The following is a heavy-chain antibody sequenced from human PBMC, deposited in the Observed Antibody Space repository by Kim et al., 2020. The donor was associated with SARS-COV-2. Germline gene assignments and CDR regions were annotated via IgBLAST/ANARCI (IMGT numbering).Heavy chain of an antibody. Sequence: GGSLRLSCAASGFTFSSYEMNWVRQAPGKGLEWVSYISSSGSTIYYADSVKGRFTISRDNAKNSLYLQMNSLRAEDTAVYYCARGRVTIFGVVERPNWFDPWGQGTLVTVSS. CDR2: ISSSGSTI. V-gene: IGHV3-48*03. J-gene: IGHJ5*02. CDR3: ARGRVTIFGVVERPNWFDP. D-gene: IGHD3-3*01. CDR1: GFTFSSYE.